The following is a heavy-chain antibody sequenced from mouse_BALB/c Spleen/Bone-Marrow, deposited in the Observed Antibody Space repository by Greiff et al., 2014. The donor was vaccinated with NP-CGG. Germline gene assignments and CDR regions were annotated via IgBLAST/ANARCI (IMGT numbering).Heavy chain of an antibody. CDR2: ISNGGTYT. Sequence: EVKLVESGGGLVKPGGSLKLSCAASRFTFSDFYMFWFRQTPEKRLEWVATISNGGTYTYYPDSVKGRFTISRDNAKNNLYLQMSSLKSEDTAMYYCARSGEGYGAMDYWGQGTSVTVTS. CDR1: RFTFSDFY. D-gene: IGHD1-1*02. V-gene: IGHV5-4*02. J-gene: IGHJ4*01. CDR3: ARSGEGYGAMDY.